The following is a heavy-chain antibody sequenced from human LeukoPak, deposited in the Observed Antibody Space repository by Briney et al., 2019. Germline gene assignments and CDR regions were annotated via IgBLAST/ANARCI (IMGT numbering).Heavy chain of an antibody. CDR3: ARYSGYDSPFDY. CDR2: TRSKANSYTT. CDR1: GFTFSDHY. J-gene: IGHJ4*02. D-gene: IGHD5-12*01. Sequence: GGSLRLSCAASGFTFSDHYMDWVRQAPGKGLEWVGRTRSKANSYTTEYAASVKGRFTISRDDSKNSLYLQMNSLKTEDTAVYYCARYSGYDSPFDYWGQGTLVTVSS. V-gene: IGHV3-72*01.